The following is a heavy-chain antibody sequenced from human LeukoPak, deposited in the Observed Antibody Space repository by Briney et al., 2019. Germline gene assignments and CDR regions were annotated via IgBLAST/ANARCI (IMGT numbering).Heavy chain of an antibody. D-gene: IGHD3-22*01. CDR3: ARLNDSSGYLDY. Sequence: PGGSLRLSCAASGFTFSSYAMHWVRQAPGKGLEWVAVISYDGSNKYYADSVKGRFTISRDNSKNTLYLQMNSLRAEDTAVYYCARLNDSSGYLDYWGQGTLVTVSS. J-gene: IGHJ4*02. V-gene: IGHV3-30-3*01. CDR1: GFTFSSYA. CDR2: ISYDGSNK.